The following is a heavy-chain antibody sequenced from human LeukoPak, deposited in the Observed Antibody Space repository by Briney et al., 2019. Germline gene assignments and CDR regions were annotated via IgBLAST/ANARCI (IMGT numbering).Heavy chain of an antibody. Sequence: SETLSLTCTVSGGSISSRSYYWGWIRQPPGKGLEWIGSIYYSGSTNYNPSLKSRVTISVDTSKNQFSLKLSSVTAADTAVYYCARASDYYFDYWGQGTLVTVSS. CDR3: ARASDYYFDY. CDR2: IYYSGST. V-gene: IGHV4-39*07. J-gene: IGHJ4*02. D-gene: IGHD4/OR15-4a*01. CDR1: GGSISSRSYY.